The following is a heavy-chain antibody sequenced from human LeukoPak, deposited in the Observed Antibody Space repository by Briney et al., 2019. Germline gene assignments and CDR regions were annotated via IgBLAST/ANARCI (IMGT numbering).Heavy chain of an antibody. CDR1: GFTFDDYA. CDR3: AKDTYSSSLTGFDY. D-gene: IGHD6-6*01. Sequence: GGSLRLSCAASGFTFDDYAMHWVRQAPGKGLEWVSGISWNSNSIGYADSVKGRFTISRDNASSSLYLQMNSLRAEDTALYYCAKDTYSSSLTGFDYWGQGTLVTVSS. CDR2: ISWNSNSI. V-gene: IGHV3-9*01. J-gene: IGHJ4*02.